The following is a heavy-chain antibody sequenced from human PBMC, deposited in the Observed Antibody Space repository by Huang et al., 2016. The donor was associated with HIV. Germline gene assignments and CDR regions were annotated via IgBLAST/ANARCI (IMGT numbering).Heavy chain of an antibody. CDR2: SSRDGREK. V-gene: IGHV3-7*01. Sequence: EVQLVESGGNLVQPGGSLRRSCAASGFSLRGVWGRGVRQASGKGLEWEATSSRDGREKFYGDSVKGRFTISRDNVKNEYYLQLDSLRVEDTAVYYCARGVFFDSWGQGTLVTVSS. J-gene: IGHJ4*02. CDR1: GFSLRGVW. CDR3: ARGVFFDS.